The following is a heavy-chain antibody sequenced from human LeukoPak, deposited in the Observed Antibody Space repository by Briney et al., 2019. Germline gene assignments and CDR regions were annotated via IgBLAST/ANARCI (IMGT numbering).Heavy chain of an antibody. D-gene: IGHD2-15*01. CDR3: ARDIGYCSGGSCFPYNWFDP. CDR1: GYTFTGYY. CDR2: INANTGGT. Sequence: ASVKVSCKASGYTFTGYYLHWVRQAPGQGLEWMGWINANTGGTNYAQKFQGKFTMTRDTSITTVYMELSRLRSDDTAVYYCARDIGYCSGGSCFPYNWFDPWGQGTLVTVSS. J-gene: IGHJ5*02. V-gene: IGHV1-2*02.